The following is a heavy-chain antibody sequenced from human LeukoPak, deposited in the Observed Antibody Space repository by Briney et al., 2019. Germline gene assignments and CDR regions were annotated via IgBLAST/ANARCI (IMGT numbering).Heavy chain of an antibody. V-gene: IGHV4-59*12. D-gene: IGHD3-10*01. CDR1: GGSISSYY. CDR2: IYYSGST. Sequence: SETLSLTCTVSGGSISSYYWSWIRQPPGKGLEWIGYIYYSGSTNYNPSLKSRVTMSVDTSKNQFSLKLSSVTAADTAVYYCATSITMVRGVIIPPYYMDVWGKGTTVTVSS. CDR3: ATSITMVRGVIIPPYYMDV. J-gene: IGHJ6*03.